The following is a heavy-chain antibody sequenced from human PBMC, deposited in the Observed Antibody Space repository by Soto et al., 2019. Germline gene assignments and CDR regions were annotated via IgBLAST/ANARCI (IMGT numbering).Heavy chain of an antibody. CDR3: ARVEGTYDILTGYPTYNWFDP. D-gene: IGHD3-9*01. V-gene: IGHV1-69*02. CDR1: GGTFSSYT. J-gene: IGHJ5*02. Sequence: SVKVSCKASGGTFSSYTIGWVRQAPGQGLEWMGRIIPILGIANYAQKFQGRVTITADKSTSTAYMELSSLRSEGTAVYYCARVEGTYDILTGYPTYNWFDPWGQGTLVTVSS. CDR2: IIPILGIA.